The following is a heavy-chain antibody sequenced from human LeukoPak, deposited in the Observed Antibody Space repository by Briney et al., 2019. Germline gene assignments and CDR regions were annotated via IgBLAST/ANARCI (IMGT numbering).Heavy chain of an antibody. CDR1: GFTFDDYA. CDR2: ISWNSGSI. Sequence: GGSLRLSCAASGFTFDDYAMHWVRRAPGKGLEWVSGISWNSGSIGYADSVKGRFTISRDNARNSLYLQMNSLRAEDTALYYCAKGRGSYPSFDYWGQGTLVTVSS. D-gene: IGHD1-26*01. J-gene: IGHJ4*02. CDR3: AKGRGSYPSFDY. V-gene: IGHV3-9*01.